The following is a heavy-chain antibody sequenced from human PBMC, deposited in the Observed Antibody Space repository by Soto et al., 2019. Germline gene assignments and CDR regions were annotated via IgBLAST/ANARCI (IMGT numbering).Heavy chain of an antibody. D-gene: IGHD2-15*01. CDR3: AREWPGGRGCFDY. J-gene: IGHJ4*02. Sequence: PSETLSLTCAVYGGSLMGYYWSWIRQPPGKGLEWIGEISQRGSTNYNPSLKSRVALSVDTSKNQFSLNLISMTAADTAIYYCAREWPGGRGCFDYWGQGTPVTVSS. V-gene: IGHV4-34*01. CDR1: GGSLMGYY. CDR2: ISQRGST.